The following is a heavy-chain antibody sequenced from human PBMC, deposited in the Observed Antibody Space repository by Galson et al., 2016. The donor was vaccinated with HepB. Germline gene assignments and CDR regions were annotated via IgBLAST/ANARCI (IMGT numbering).Heavy chain of an antibody. Sequence: SETLSLTCNVSGDSVNTGHYYWNWIRQSPGKGLEWIGYMYYNGMTKYSPSLKSRVTISVDASKNQFSLNLRSVTAADTAVYYCAAYVATVTSRRANYFDPWGQGILVTVSS. CDR3: AAYVATVTSRRANYFDP. J-gene: IGHJ5*02. V-gene: IGHV4-61*01. D-gene: IGHD4-17*01. CDR1: GDSVNTGHYY. CDR2: MYYNGMT.